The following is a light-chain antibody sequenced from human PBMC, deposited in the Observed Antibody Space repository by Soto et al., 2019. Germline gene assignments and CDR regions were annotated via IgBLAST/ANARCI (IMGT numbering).Light chain of an antibody. V-gene: IGKV1-39*01. CDR1: QSTSSY. CDR3: QQYNSYWT. Sequence: DIQMTQPPSSLSASVGDRFTITCRASQSTSSYLNWYQQKPGKAPXXLIYAASSLQSGVPSRFSGSGSGTEFTLTISSLQPDDFATYYCQQYNSYWTFGQGTKVDIK. CDR2: AAS. J-gene: IGKJ1*01.